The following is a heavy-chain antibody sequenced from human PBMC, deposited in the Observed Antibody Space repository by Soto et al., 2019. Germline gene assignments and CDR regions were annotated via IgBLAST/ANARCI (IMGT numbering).Heavy chain of an antibody. V-gene: IGHV5-51*01. Sequence: GESLKISCNGSGYSFTSYWICWVRQMPGKGLEWMGIIYPGDSDTRYSPSFQGQVTISADKSISTAYLQWSSLKASDTAMYYCARRSYSSSWFLDVWGQGTTVTVSS. CDR1: GYSFTSYW. CDR3: ARRSYSSSWFLDV. J-gene: IGHJ6*02. CDR2: IYPGDSDT. D-gene: IGHD6-13*01.